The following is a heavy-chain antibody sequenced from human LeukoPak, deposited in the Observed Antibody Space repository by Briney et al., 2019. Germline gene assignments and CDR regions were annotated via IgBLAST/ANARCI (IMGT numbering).Heavy chain of an antibody. CDR2: IRQDGITK. CDR3: ARGDGSSSGLYFDS. V-gene: IGHV3-7*01. J-gene: IGHJ4*02. CDR1: GFTFSTYW. D-gene: IGHD6-6*01. Sequence: GGSLRLSCATSGFTFSTYWMSWVRQVPGKGLEWVANIRQDGITKYYVDSVKGRFTVSRDNGIYSLFLQMNSLRAEDTAVYYCARGDGSSSGLYFDSWGRGTLVTVSS.